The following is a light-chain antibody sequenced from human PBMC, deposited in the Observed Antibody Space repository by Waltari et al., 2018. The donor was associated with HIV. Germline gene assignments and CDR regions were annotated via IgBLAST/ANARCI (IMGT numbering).Light chain of an antibody. V-gene: IGKV1D-12*01. CDR3: QQTHTFPIT. J-gene: IGKJ5*01. CDR2: DAA. Sequence: DLQMTQSPSSLPSSVGDRVTITCRASQGISTSLAWYQQKPGKAPQLLIYDAATLHSGVPSRFSGSGSVTEFTLTISSLQPEDFATYYCQQTHTFPITFGQGTRLELK. CDR1: QGISTS.